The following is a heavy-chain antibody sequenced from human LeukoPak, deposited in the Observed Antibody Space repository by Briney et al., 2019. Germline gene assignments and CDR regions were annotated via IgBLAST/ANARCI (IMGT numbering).Heavy chain of an antibody. D-gene: IGHD2-21*02. CDR3: AREHKDYDGDGYYYGY. CDR2: IYAGGKT. V-gene: IGHV4-4*07. Sequence: SETLSLTCTVSGGXISNYYCSWIRQPAGKGLEWIGRIYAGGKTDHNPSLKSRVTMSVDTSKNQFSLRLRSVTAADPAVYYCAREHKDYDGDGYYYGYWGQGTLVTVSS. CDR1: GGXISNYY. J-gene: IGHJ4*02.